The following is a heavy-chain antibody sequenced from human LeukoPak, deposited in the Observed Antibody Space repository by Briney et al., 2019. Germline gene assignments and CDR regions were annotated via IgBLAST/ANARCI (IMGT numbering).Heavy chain of an antibody. CDR3: SREFYGGYPSGYYFDF. V-gene: IGHV4-4*07. CDR2: IHPSGST. J-gene: IGHJ4*02. D-gene: IGHD2-15*01. CDR1: GDSISSYY. Sequence: SETLSLTCVVSGDSISSYYWSWIRQPAGKALEWIGRIHPSGSTNFNAPLKSRVTISIDKSMSQVSLRLTSVTAADTSVYYCSREFYGGYPSGYYFDFWGQGIPVTVSS.